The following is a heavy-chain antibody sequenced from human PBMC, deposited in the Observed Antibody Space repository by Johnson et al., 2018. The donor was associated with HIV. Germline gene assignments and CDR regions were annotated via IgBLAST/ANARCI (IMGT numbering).Heavy chain of an antibody. J-gene: IGHJ3*02. D-gene: IGHD5-24*01. CDR2: ISWNSGSI. CDR1: GFTFDDYA. V-gene: IGHV3-9*01. Sequence: VQLVESGGGLVQPGRSLRLSCAASGFTFDDYAMHWVRQAPGKGLEWVSGISWNSGSIGYADSVKGRFTISRDNAKNSLYLQMNSLRAEDTALYYCAKDIGGLQLGTHAFDIWGQGTMVTVSS. CDR3: AKDIGGLQLGTHAFDI.